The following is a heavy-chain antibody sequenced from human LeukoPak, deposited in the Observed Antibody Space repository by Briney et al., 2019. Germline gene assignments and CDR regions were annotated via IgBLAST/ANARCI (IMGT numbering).Heavy chain of an antibody. V-gene: IGHV4-34*01. CDR2: INHSGST. Sequence: SETLSLTCAVYGGSFSGYYWSWIRQPPGKGLEWIGEINHSGSTNYNPSLKSRVTISVDTSKNQFSLKLSSVTAADTAVYYCASFYDSKYYYYMDVWGKGTTVTVSS. J-gene: IGHJ6*03. CDR1: GGSFSGYY. CDR3: ASFYDSKYYYYMDV. D-gene: IGHD3-22*01.